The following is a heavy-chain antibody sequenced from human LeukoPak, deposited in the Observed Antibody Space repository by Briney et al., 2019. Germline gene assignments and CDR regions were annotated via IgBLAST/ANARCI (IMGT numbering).Heavy chain of an antibody. J-gene: IGHJ4*02. CDR3: AVGYCSSTSCYRIGY. CDR1: GGSFSGYY. CDR2: INHSGST. D-gene: IGHD2-2*02. V-gene: IGHV4-34*01. Sequence: SETLSLTCAVHGGSFSGYYWSWIRQPPGKGLEWIGEINHSGSTNYNPSLKSRVTISVDTSKNQFSLKLSSVTAADTAVYYCAVGYCSSTSCYRIGYWGQGTLVTVSS.